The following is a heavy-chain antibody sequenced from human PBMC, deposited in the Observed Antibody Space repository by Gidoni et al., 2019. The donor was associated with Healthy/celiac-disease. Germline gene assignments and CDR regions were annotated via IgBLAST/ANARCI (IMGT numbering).Heavy chain of an antibody. CDR1: GASISSSSYY. J-gene: IGHJ4*02. CDR3: ARHPFLPLYTS. V-gene: IGHV4-39*01. CDR2: IYYSGST. Sequence: QLQLQESGPGLVKPSETLSLTCTVSGASISSSSYYWGWIRQPPGKGLEWIGSIYYSGSTYYNPSLKSRVTISVDTSKNQFSLKLSSVTAADTAVYYCARHPFLPLYTSWGQGTLVTVSS. D-gene: IGHD3-16*01.